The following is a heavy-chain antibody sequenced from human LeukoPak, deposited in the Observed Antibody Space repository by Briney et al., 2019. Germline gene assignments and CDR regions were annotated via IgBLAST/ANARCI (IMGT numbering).Heavy chain of an antibody. D-gene: IGHD3-16*01. CDR1: GGTFSSYV. CDR2: IIPIFGTA. J-gene: IGHJ6*02. CDR3: ARARGDSLARYYYYGMDV. Sequence: GASVKVSCKASGGTFSSYVISWVRQAPGQGLEWMGGIIPIFGTANYAQKFQGRVTITADESTSTAYMELSSLRSEDTAVYYCARARGDSLARYYYYGMDVWGQGTTVTVSS. V-gene: IGHV1-69*13.